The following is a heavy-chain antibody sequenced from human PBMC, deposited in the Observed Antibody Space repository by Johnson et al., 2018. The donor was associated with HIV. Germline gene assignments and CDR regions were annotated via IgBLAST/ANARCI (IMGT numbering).Heavy chain of an antibody. V-gene: IGHV3-30-3*01. CDR1: GFTFSSYA. Sequence: QVQLVESGGGLVQPGGSLRLSCAASGFTFSSYAMHWVHQAPGKGLEWVAVISYDGSNKYYADSVKGRFTISRDNSKNTLYLQMNSLRAEDTAVYYCATADRWYYYDSSGYSDSFDMWGQGTLVTVSS. CDR3: ATADRWYYYDSSGYSDSFDM. CDR2: ISYDGSNK. J-gene: IGHJ3*02. D-gene: IGHD3-22*01.